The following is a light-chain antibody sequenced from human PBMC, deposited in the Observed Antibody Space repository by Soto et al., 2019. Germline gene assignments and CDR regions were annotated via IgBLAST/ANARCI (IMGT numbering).Light chain of an antibody. Sequence: QSALTQPPSASGSPGQSVTISCTGTSSDVGGYVSWYQQHPGKAPKLMIYEVNKRPSGVPDRFSGSKSGNTASLTVSGLQDEDGADYYCSAYAGSKAVIFGGGTKLTVL. CDR1: SSDVGGY. CDR2: EVN. J-gene: IGLJ2*01. V-gene: IGLV2-8*01. CDR3: SAYAGSKAVI.